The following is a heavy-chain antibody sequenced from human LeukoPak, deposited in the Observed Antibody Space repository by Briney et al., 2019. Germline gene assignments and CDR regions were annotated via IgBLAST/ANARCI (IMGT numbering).Heavy chain of an antibody. D-gene: IGHD3-22*01. V-gene: IGHV3-23*01. Sequence: PGESLTLSCAASGFTFTNYAISWVRQAPGKGLEWVSAIGGSGGGTYYADSVKGRFTISRDNSKNTLYLQMTGLRAEDTAIYYCAKTPETHYYDFSGYYYYFDYWGQGTLVTVSS. CDR1: GFTFTNYA. CDR2: IGGSGGGT. J-gene: IGHJ4*02. CDR3: AKTPETHYYDFSGYYYYFDY.